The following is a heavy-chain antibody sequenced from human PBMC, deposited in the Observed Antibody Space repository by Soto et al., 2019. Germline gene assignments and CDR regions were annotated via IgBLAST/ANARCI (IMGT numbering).Heavy chain of an antibody. Sequence: LSLTCTVYGDSMRSFYWSWIRQPPGKGLEWIGNIYYSGSTNYNPSRKSRVTMSVDMSRNQVSLKLSSVAAADTAVYYCTRVGGYYGDYPNFDYWGQGALVTVSS. CDR1: GDSMRSFY. D-gene: IGHD4-17*01. V-gene: IGHV4-59*01. CDR2: IYYSGST. CDR3: TRVGGYYGDYPNFDY. J-gene: IGHJ4*02.